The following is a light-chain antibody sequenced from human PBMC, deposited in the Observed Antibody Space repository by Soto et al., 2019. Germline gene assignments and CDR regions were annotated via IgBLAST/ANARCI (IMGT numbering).Light chain of an antibody. CDR1: SSDVGAYHY. Sequence: QSVLTQPASMSRSPGQSITISCTGTSSDVGAYHYVSWYQHHPGKAPRLMIYDVSYRPSGVSNRFSGSKSGNTASLTISGLQVEDEADYYCSSYASGSTVVFGGGTKLTV. V-gene: IGLV2-14*03. CDR3: SSYASGSTVV. CDR2: DVS. J-gene: IGLJ2*01.